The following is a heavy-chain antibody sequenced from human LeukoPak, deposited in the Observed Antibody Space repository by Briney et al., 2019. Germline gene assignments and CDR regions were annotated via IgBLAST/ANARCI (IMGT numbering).Heavy chain of an antibody. CDR2: IKYDGSER. CDR3: ARRNLLDY. CDR1: GFTFSSYS. V-gene: IGHV3-7*01. J-gene: IGHJ4*02. Sequence: GGSLRLSXAASGFTFSSYSMNWVRQAPGKGLEWVANIKYDGSERYYVDSVKGRFTISRDNAKNSLYPQMNSLRAEDTAVYYCARRNLLDYWGQGTLVTVSS.